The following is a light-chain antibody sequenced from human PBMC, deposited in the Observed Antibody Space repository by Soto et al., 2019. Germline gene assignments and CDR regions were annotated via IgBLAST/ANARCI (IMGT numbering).Light chain of an antibody. CDR2: DVY. V-gene: IGLV2-14*01. J-gene: IGLJ1*01. CDR3: SSHTSSGTYV. CDR1: NREIGLYNY. Sequence: LTPPGSVAGAPGQPSTISRAGTNREIGLYNYVSWYQQPPGKAPKLMIYDVYNRPSGVSYRFSGSKSGNTASLTISGLQAEDEADYYCSSHTSSGTYVFGTGTKVTVL.